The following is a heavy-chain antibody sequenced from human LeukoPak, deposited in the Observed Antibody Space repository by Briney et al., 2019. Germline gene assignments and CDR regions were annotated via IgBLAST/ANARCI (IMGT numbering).Heavy chain of an antibody. CDR1: GGTFSSYA. V-gene: IGHV1-69*05. CDR3: ARNQKESSGSNWFDP. CDR2: IIPIFGTA. J-gene: IGHJ5*02. Sequence: SVKVSCKASGGTFSSYAISWVRQAPGQGLEWMGRIIPIFGTANYAQKFQGRVTITTDESTSTAYMELSSLRSEDTAVYYCARNQKESSGSNWFDPWGQGTLVTVSS. D-gene: IGHD3-22*01.